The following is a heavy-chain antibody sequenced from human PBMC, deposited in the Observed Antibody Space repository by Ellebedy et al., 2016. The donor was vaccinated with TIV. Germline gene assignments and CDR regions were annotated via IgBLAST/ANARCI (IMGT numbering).Heavy chain of an antibody. CDR2: IYSDGNT. J-gene: IGHJ6*02. D-gene: IGHD2/OR15-2a*01. V-gene: IGHV3-53*01. Sequence: PGGSLRLSCAASGFAVSSNYMTWVRQAPGRGLEWVSLIYSDGNTNYADSVRGRFTISRDSCKNTLELQMNSLRAEDTAVYYCARAGEYCDFPQNCYAMDVWGQGTTVTVS. CDR1: GFAVSSNY. CDR3: ARAGEYCDFPQNCYAMDV.